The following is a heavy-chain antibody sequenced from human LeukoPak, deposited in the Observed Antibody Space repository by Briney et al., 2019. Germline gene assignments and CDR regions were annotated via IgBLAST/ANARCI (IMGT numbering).Heavy chain of an antibody. CDR2: ISSSSSTI. D-gene: IGHD2-2*01. J-gene: IGHJ5*02. CDR1: GFTFSSYS. V-gene: IGHV3-48*01. CDR3: TTEPPMDFFVVLPA. Sequence: PGGSLRLSCAASGFTFSSYSMNWVRQAPGKGLEWVSYISSSSSTIYYADSVRGRFTISRDNAKNSLYLQMNSLRAEDTAVYYCTTEPPMDFFVVLPAWGQGTLVTVSS.